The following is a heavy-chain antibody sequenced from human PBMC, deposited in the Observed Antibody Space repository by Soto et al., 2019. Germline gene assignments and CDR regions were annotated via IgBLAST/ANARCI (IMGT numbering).Heavy chain of an antibody. Sequence: EVQLVESGGGLVQPGGSLRLSCAASGFTFSSYYMHWVRQAPGKGLVWVSRIKSDGSGTYYADSVKGRLTISRDNAKNTLYLQMNRPRVEDTAVYYCERGDGLYYAGNGYLGRHWGQGTLVTVSS. CDR2: IKSDGSGT. V-gene: IGHV3-74*01. CDR1: GFTFSSYY. J-gene: IGHJ4*02. D-gene: IGHD3-22*01. CDR3: ERGDGLYYAGNGYLGRH.